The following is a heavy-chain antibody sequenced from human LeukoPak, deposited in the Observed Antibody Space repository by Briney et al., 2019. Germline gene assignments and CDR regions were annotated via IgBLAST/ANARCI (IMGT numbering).Heavy chain of an antibody. Sequence: ASVKVSCKASGYTFTGYYMHWVRQAPGQGLERMGWINPNSGGTNYAQKFQGRVTMTRDTSISTAYMELSRLRSDDTAVYYCATPPYDILTGHDDAFDIWGQGTMVTVSS. V-gene: IGHV1-2*02. CDR1: GYTFTGYY. CDR2: INPNSGGT. J-gene: IGHJ3*02. D-gene: IGHD3-9*01. CDR3: ATPPYDILTGHDDAFDI.